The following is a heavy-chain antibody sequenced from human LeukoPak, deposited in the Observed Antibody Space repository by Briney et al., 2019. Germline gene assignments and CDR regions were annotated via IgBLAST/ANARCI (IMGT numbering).Heavy chain of an antibody. CDR1: GGSISSSY. CDR3: ARRVEPVAGTGSFDY. Sequence: SETPSLTCTVSGGSISSSYWSWVRQPPGKGLEWIGFIYYTGSTNYNSSLKSRVTMSIDTSKKQFSLKLTSVTAADTAVYYCARRVEPVAGTGSFDYWGQGTLVTVSS. CDR2: IYYTGST. J-gene: IGHJ4*02. V-gene: IGHV4-59*08. D-gene: IGHD6-19*01.